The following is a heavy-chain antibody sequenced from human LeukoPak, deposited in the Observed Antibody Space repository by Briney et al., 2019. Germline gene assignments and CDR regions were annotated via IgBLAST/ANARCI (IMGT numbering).Heavy chain of an antibody. D-gene: IGHD6-19*01. V-gene: IGHV4-39*01. CDR3: ARRPYTSGWYYYFDY. Sequence: SETLSLTCTVSGGSISSSSYYWGWIRQPPGKRLEWIGSIYYSGSTYYNPSLKSRVTISVDTSKNQFSPRLSSVTAADTAVYYCARRPYTSGWYYYFDYWGQGTLVTVSS. CDR2: IYYSGST. CDR1: GGSISSSSYY. J-gene: IGHJ4*02.